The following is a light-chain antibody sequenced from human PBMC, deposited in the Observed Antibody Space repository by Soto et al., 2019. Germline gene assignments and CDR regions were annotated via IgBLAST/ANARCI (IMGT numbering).Light chain of an antibody. J-gene: IGKJ5*01. V-gene: IGKV3-20*01. Sequence: EIVLTQSPGTLSLSPGERATLSCRASQSVSSSYLAWYQQKPGQAPRLLIYGASCRATGIPDRFSGSGSGTDFTLTISRLEPEDFAVYYCQQYGPSFGQGTRLEIK. CDR3: QQYGPS. CDR2: GAS. CDR1: QSVSSSY.